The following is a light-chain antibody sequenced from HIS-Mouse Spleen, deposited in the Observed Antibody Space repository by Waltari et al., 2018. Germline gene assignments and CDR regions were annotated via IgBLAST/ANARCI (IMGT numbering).Light chain of an antibody. J-gene: IGLJ2*01. CDR2: DDS. V-gene: IGLV3-21*03. Sequence: SYVLTQPPSVSVAPGKTARITCGGNNIGSKSVNWYQQEPGPAPVLVVYDDSDRPSGIPERFSGSNSGNTATLTISRVEAGDEADYYCQVWDSSSDHVVFGGGTKLTVL. CDR1: NIGSKS. CDR3: QVWDSSSDHVV.